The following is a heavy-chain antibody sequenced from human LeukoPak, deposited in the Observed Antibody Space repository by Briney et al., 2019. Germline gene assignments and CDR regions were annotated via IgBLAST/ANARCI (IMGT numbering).Heavy chain of an antibody. J-gene: IGHJ4*02. CDR2: VSYDGSNK. V-gene: IGHV3-33*01. CDR3: AREMGSVSFDY. Sequence: PGMSLRLSCTASGFRFSSYGIHWVRQTPGKGLEWVALVSYDGSNKDYADSVKGRFTISRDNSKNTVYLQINSLRAEDTAVYYCAREMGSVSFDYWGQGTLVTVSS. D-gene: IGHD3-10*01. CDR1: GFRFSSYG.